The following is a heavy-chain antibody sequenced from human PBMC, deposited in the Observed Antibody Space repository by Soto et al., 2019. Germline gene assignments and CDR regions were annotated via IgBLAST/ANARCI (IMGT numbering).Heavy chain of an antibody. Sequence: EVQLVESGGGLVQPGGSLKLSCAASGFTFSGSAMHWVRQASGKGLEWVGRIRSKANSYATAYAASVKGRFTISRDDSKNTAYLQMNSLKTEDTAVYYCTRSPQRVVTKYHSYYYYMDVWGKGTTVTVSS. J-gene: IGHJ6*03. V-gene: IGHV3-73*01. CDR1: GFTFSGSA. CDR3: TRSPQRVVTKYHSYYYYMDV. D-gene: IGHD2-2*01. CDR2: IRSKANSYAT.